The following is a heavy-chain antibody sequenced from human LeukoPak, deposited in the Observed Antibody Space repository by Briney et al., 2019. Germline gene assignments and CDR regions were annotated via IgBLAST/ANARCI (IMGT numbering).Heavy chain of an antibody. CDR1: GFTFSSYG. CDR2: IRYDGSNK. D-gene: IGHD1-26*01. CDR3: AKDRGVYSGSYPFDY. J-gene: IGHJ4*02. V-gene: IGHV3-30*02. Sequence: GGSLRLSCAASGFTFSSYGMHWVRQAPGKGLEWVAFIRYDGSNKYYADSVKGRFTISRDNSKNTLYLQMNSLRAEDTAVYYCAKDRGVYSGSYPFDYWGQGTLVTVSS.